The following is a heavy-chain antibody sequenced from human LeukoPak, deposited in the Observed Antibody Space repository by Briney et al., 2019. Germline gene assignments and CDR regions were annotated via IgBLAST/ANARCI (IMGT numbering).Heavy chain of an antibody. Sequence: GGSLRLSCAASGFTFSSYAMHWVRQAPGKGLEWVAVISYDGSNKYYADSVKGRFTISRDNSKNTLYLQMNSLRAEDTAVYYCARDRGSDSGSYPNWLDPRGQGTLVTVSS. CDR3: ARDRGSDSGSYPNWLDP. V-gene: IGHV3-30-3*01. CDR2: ISYDGSNK. D-gene: IGHD1-26*01. CDR1: GFTFSSYA. J-gene: IGHJ5*02.